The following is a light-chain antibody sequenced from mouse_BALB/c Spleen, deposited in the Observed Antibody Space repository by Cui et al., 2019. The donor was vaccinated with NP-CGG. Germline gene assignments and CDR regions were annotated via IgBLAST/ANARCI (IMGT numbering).Light chain of an antibody. CDR2: GTK. CDR1: TGAVTISNY. V-gene: IGLV1*01. J-gene: IGLJ1*01. Sequence: QAVVTQESALTTSPGETVTLTCRSSTGAVTISNYANWVQENPDHLFTGLIGGTKNRAPGVPARFSGSLIGDKAALTITGAQTEDEAIYFCALWYSNHWVFGGGTKLTVL. CDR3: ALWYSNHWV.